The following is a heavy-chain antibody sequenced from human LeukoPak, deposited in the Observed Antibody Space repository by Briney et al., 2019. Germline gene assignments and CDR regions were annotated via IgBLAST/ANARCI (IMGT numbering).Heavy chain of an antibody. D-gene: IGHD4-17*01. Sequence: GASVKVSCKASGGTFSSYAISWVRQAPGQGLEWMGGIIPIFGTANYAQKFQGRVTITADESTSTAYMELSSLRSEDTAVYYCASPTVTNDYYYYGMDVWGQGTTVTVSS. CDR3: ASPTVTNDYYYYGMDV. CDR1: GGTFSSYA. J-gene: IGHJ6*02. CDR2: IIPIFGTA. V-gene: IGHV1-69*13.